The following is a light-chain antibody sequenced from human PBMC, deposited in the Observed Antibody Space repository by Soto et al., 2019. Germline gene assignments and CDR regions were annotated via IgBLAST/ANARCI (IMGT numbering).Light chain of an antibody. CDR2: EVS. V-gene: IGLV2-23*02. J-gene: IGLJ1*01. Sequence: QSVLTQPASVSGSPGQSISISCTGTSSDVGNFNLVSWYQHHPGKAPKLIIFEVSRRPSGVSNRVSGSKSGNTASLTISGLQTEDEADYHCCSYAGTNTYVVGTGTKLTVL. CDR3: CSYAGTNTYV. CDR1: SSDVGNFNL.